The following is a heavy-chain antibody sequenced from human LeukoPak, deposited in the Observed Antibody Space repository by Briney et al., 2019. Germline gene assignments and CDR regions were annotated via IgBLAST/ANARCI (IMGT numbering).Heavy chain of an antibody. V-gene: IGHV3-64*04. J-gene: IGHJ5*02. D-gene: IGHD2-15*01. CDR1: GFPFSSYA. Sequence: PGGSLRLSCSASGFPFSSYAMHWVRQAPGKGLEYVSAISDSGGSTYYADSVKGRFTISRDQSKNMLYLQMNSLRDEDTALYYCARGDGDCSGGSCYSGWFNPWGLGTLVTVSS. CDR2: ISDSGGST. CDR3: ARGDGDCSGGSCYSGWFNP.